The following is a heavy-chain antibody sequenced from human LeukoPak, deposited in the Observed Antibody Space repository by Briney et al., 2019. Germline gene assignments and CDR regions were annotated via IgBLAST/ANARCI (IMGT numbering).Heavy chain of an antibody. CDR2: IIPIFGTA. CDR3: ARDLSGYSYGLPDP. Sequence: ASVKVSCKASGGTFSSYAISWVRQAPGQGLEWMGGIIPIFGTANYAQKFQGRVTITADESTSTAYMELSSLRSEDTAVYYCARDLSGYSYGLPDPRGQGTLVTVSS. D-gene: IGHD5-18*01. V-gene: IGHV1-69*13. CDR1: GGTFSSYA. J-gene: IGHJ5*02.